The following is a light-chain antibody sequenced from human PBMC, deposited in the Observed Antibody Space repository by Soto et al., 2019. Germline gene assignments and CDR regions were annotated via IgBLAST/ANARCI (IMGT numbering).Light chain of an antibody. CDR1: QSVSSSY. J-gene: IGKJ4*01. V-gene: IGKV3-20*01. CDR3: QQYGSSPPLT. CDR2: GAS. Sequence: EIVLTQSPGTLSLSPGERATLSCRASQSVSSSYLGWYQQKPGQAPRLLIYGASSRATGIPDRFSGSGSGTDFTLTISSREPEDFAVYYCQQYGSSPPLTFGGGTKVDIK.